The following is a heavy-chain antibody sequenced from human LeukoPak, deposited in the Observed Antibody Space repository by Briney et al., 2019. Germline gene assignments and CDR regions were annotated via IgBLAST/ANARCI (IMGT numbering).Heavy chain of an antibody. D-gene: IGHD3-9*01. CDR2: TSGSGGRT. CDR3: AKHGRYFDWLSKGEFAY. V-gene: IGHV3-23*01. J-gene: IGHJ4*02. CDR1: GFTFSNYA. Sequence: GGSLRLSCAASGFTFSNYAMSWVRQAPGKGLEWVSATSGSGGRTYYADSVKGRFTISRDNSKNTLYVQMNSLRAEDTAVYYCAKHGRYFDWLSKGEFAYWGQGTLVTVSS.